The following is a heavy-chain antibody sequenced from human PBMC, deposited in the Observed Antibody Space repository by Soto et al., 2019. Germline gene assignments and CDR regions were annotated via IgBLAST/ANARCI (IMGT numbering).Heavy chain of an antibody. CDR1: GGSVSRGSYY. J-gene: IGHJ5*01. D-gene: IGHD3-22*01. V-gene: IGHV4-61*01. Sequence: QVQLQESGPGLVKPSETLSLTCTVSGGSVSRGSYYWSWIRQPPGKRLEWIGYIFNSGSTNYNPSLKSRVIMSVDTSKNQFSLKLRSVTAADTAVYYCARDTGYDDGSGYYYGLDSWGQGTLVTVSS. CDR3: ARDTGYDDGSGYYYGLDS. CDR2: IFNSGST.